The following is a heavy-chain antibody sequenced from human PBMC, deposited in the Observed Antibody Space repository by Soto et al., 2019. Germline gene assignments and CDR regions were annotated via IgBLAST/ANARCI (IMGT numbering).Heavy chain of an antibody. CDR2: IYYSGST. CDR3: ASSAQYSSGWYEDYYYGMDV. J-gene: IGHJ6*02. Sequence: SETLSLTCTVSGGSISSYYWSWIRQPPGKGLEWIGYIYYSGSTNYNPSLKSRVTISVDTSKNQFSLKLSSVTAADTAVYYCASSAQYSSGWYEDYYYGMDVWGQGTTVTVS. D-gene: IGHD6-19*01. CDR1: GGSISSYY. V-gene: IGHV4-59*01.